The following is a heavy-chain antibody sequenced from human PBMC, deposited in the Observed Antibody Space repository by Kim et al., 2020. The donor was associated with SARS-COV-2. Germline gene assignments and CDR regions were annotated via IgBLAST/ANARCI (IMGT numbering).Heavy chain of an antibody. J-gene: IGHJ6*02. D-gene: IGHD6-13*01. V-gene: IGHV4-34*01. CDR3: ARTGQEYSSSEGMDV. CDR2: INHSGST. CDR1: GGSFSGYY. Sequence: SETLSLTCAVYGGSFSGYYWSWIRQPPGKGLEWIGEINHSGSTNYNPSLKSRVTISVDTSKNQFSLKLSSVTAADTAVYYCARTGQEYSSSEGMDVWGQGTTVTVSS.